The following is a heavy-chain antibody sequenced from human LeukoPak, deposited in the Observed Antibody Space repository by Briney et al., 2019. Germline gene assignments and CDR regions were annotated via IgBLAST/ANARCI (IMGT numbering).Heavy chain of an antibody. Sequence: SETLSLTCAVYGGSFSGYYWSWIRQPPGMGLEWIGEINHSGSTNYSPSLKSRVAISVDTSKNQFSLKVNSVTAADTAVYYCARGDCSSTICYSPMDVWGKGTTVTVSS. V-gene: IGHV4-34*01. J-gene: IGHJ6*03. D-gene: IGHD2-2*01. CDR3: ARGDCSSTICYSPMDV. CDR1: GGSFSGYY. CDR2: INHSGST.